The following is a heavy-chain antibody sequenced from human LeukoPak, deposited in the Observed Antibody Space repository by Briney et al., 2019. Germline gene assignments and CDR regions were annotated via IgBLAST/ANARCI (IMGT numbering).Heavy chain of an antibody. V-gene: IGHV3-23*01. CDR1: GFTFSSYV. D-gene: IGHD6-19*01. CDR3: AKGRSGWDFDY. Sequence: PGGSLRLSCAASGFTFSSYVMNWVRQAPGKGLEWVSAISDTGGSTCYADSVRGRFTISRDNSKNTLYLQMNSLRAEDTAVYYCAKGRSGWDFDYWGQGTLVTVSS. J-gene: IGHJ4*02. CDR2: ISDTGGST.